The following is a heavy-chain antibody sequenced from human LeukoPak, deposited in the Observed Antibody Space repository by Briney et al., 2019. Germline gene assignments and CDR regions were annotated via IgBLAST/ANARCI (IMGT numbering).Heavy chain of an antibody. Sequence: PGGSLRLSCAASGFTFNTCVMNWVRQAPGKGLEWVSSITGSGARYYTDSVKGRFTISRDTPKNTLSMQINSLRADDTAVYYCAKHIADYVYYGMDVWGHGTTVTVSS. CDR3: AKHIADYVYYGMDV. CDR2: ITGSGAR. CDR1: GFTFNTCV. J-gene: IGHJ6*02. V-gene: IGHV3-23*01.